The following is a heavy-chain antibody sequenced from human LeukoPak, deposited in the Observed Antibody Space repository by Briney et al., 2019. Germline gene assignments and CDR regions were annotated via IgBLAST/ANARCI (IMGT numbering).Heavy chain of an antibody. CDR2: IYYSGST. Sequence: PSETLSLTCTVSGGSISSYYWSWIRQPPGKGLEWIGYIYYSGSTNYNPSLKSRVTISVDTSKNQFSLKLSSVTAADTAVYYCARSTYYYGSGSHYRRFDYWGQGTLVTVSS. CDR3: ARSTYYYGSGSHYRRFDY. D-gene: IGHD3-10*01. J-gene: IGHJ4*02. V-gene: IGHV4-59*01. CDR1: GGSISSYY.